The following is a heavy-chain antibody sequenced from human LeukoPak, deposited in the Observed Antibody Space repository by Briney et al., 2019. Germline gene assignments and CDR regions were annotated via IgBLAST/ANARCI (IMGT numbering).Heavy chain of an antibody. D-gene: IGHD6-19*01. J-gene: IGHJ4*02. CDR1: GGSFSGYY. V-gene: IGHV3-30-3*01. Sequence: LSLTCAVYGGSFSGYYWSWIRQPPGKGLEWVAVISYDGSNKYYADSVKGRFTISRDNSKNTLYLQMNSLRAEDTAVYYCAIVNSSGWYFDYWGQGTLVTVSS. CDR3: AIVNSSGWYFDY. CDR2: ISYDGSNK.